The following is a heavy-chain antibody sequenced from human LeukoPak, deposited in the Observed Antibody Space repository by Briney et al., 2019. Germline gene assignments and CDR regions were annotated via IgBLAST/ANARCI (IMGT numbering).Heavy chain of an antibody. J-gene: IGHJ1*01. CDR1: GFTFSSYG. CDR2: ISYDGSNK. V-gene: IGHV3-30*18. CDR3: AKGGRYFDWLFPFQH. D-gene: IGHD3-9*01. Sequence: GRSLRFSCAASGFTFSSYGMHWVRQAPGKGLEWVAVISYDGSNKYYADSVKGRFTISRDNSKNTLYLQMNSLRAEDTAVYYCAKGGRYFDWLFPFQHWGQGTLVTVSS.